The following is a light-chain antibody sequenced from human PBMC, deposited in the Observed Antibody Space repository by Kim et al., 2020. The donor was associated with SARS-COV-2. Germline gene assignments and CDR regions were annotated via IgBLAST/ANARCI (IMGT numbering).Light chain of an antibody. CDR3: SSYTSSASYV. CDR2: EVS. V-gene: IGLV2-18*02. CDR1: SSDVGSYNR. Sequence: GKSVTISCTGTSSDVGSYNRVSWYQPPPGTAPKLIIYEVSNRPSGVPDRFSGSKSGNTASLTISGLQAEDETDYYCSSYTSSASYVFGTGTKVTVL. J-gene: IGLJ1*01.